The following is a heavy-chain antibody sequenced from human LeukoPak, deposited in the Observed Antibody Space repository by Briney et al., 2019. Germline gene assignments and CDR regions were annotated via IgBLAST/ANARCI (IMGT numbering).Heavy chain of an antibody. CDR2: INHSGST. CDR3: ASRFSSSGDY. CDR1: GGSFSGYY. D-gene: IGHD6-6*01. J-gene: IGHJ4*02. Sequence: PSETLSLTCAVYGGSFSGYYWSWIRQPPGKGLEWIGEINHSGSTNYNPSLKSRVTISVDTSKNQFSLKLSSVTAADTAVYYCASRFSSSGDYWGQGTLVTVSS. V-gene: IGHV4-34*01.